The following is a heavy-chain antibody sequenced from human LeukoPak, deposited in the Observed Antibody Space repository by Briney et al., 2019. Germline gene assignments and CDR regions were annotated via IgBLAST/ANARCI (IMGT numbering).Heavy chain of an antibody. CDR2: ISGSGGST. J-gene: IGHJ4*02. Sequence: PGGSLRISCAASGFTFSSYAMSWVRQAPGKGLEWVSAISGSGGSTYYADSVKGRFTISRDNSKNTLYLQMNSLRAEDTAVYYCAKDLVGYSYGYPYFDYWGQGTLVTVSS. D-gene: IGHD5-18*01. CDR3: AKDLVGYSYGYPYFDY. V-gene: IGHV3-23*01. CDR1: GFTFSSYA.